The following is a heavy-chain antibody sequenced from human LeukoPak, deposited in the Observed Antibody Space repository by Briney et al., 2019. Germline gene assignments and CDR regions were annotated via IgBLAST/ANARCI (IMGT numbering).Heavy chain of an antibody. Sequence: VASVKVSCKASGYTFTGYYMHWVRQAPGQGLEWMGWISAYNGNTNYAQKLQGRVTMTTDTSTSTAYMELRSLRSDDTAVYYCARVSGPFDYWGQGTLVTVSS. CDR1: GYTFTGYY. CDR2: ISAYNGNT. D-gene: IGHD3-3*02. V-gene: IGHV1-18*04. J-gene: IGHJ4*02. CDR3: ARVSGPFDY.